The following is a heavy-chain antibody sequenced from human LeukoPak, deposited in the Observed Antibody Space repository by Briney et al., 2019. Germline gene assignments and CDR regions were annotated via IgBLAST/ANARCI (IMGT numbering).Heavy chain of an antibody. CDR1: GGSFSGYY. CDR2: INHSGST. D-gene: IGHD3-22*01. Sequence: SETLSLTCAVYGGSFSGYYWSWIRQPPGKGLEWIGEINHSGSTNYNPFLKSRVTISVDTSKNQFSLKLSSVTAADTAVYYCARGSRDSSGYYVYPPSFFDYWGQGTLVTVSS. V-gene: IGHV4-34*01. J-gene: IGHJ4*02. CDR3: ARGSRDSSGYYVYPPSFFDY.